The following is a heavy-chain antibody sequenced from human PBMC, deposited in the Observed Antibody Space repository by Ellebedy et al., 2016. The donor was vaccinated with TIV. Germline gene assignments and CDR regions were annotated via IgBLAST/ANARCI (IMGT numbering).Heavy chain of an antibody. CDR1: GGSINITNW. CDR2: IDHSGNT. J-gene: IGHJ6*02. CDR3: AVGCGGFNCYYRHFYSGMDV. Sequence: MPSETLSLTCAVSGGSINITNWWTWVRQPPGKGLEWIGEIDHSGNTNYSPSLKSRVTISVDNSKNQLSLKVTSVTAADTAVYYCAVGCGGFNCYYRHFYSGMDVWGQGTPVSVSS. D-gene: IGHD2-15*01. V-gene: IGHV4-4*02.